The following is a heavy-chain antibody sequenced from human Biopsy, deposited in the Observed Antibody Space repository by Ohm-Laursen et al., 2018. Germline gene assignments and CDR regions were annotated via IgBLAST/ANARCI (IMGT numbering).Heavy chain of an antibody. J-gene: IGHJ3*02. V-gene: IGHV3-9*01. CDR2: ISWNSGRI. CDR1: GFNFDDFA. D-gene: IGHD5-24*01. Sequence: SLRLSCAASGFNFDDFAMHWVRQTPGKGLGWVSGISWNSGRIAYADSVKGRFTISRDNAKNSLYLQMNSLRAEDTALYYCAKGQAPDGYNYAFDIWGQGTMLAVSS. CDR3: AKGQAPDGYNYAFDI.